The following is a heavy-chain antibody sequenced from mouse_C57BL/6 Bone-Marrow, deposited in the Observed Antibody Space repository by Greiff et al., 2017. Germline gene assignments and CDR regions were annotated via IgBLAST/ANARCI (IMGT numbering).Heavy chain of an antibody. CDR2: IDPSDSYT. CDR1: GYTFTSYW. J-gene: IGHJ2*01. Sequence: QVQLQQPGAELVRPGTSVKLSCKASGYTFTSYWMHWVKQRPGQGLEWIGVIDPSDSYTNYNQKFKGKATLTVDTSSSTAYMQLSSLTSEDSAVSYCAILSDYYGSRGYYFDYWGQGTTLTVSS. CDR3: AILSDYYGSRGYYFDY. V-gene: IGHV1-59*01. D-gene: IGHD1-1*01.